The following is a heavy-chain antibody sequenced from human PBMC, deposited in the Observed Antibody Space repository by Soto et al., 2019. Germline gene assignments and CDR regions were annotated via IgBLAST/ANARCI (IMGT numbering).Heavy chain of an antibody. V-gene: IGHV3-23*01. CDR1: GFTFSSYA. D-gene: IGHD4-4*01. Sequence: EVQLLESGGGLVQPGGSLRLSCAASGFTFSSYAMSWVRQAPGKGLEWVSAISGSGGSTYYADSVKGRFTISRDNSKNTLYLQMNSLRAEDKAVYYCAKGGYSNYVFGNYYYYYYMDVWGKGTTVTVSS. CDR2: ISGSGGST. CDR3: AKGGYSNYVFGNYYYYYYMDV. J-gene: IGHJ6*03.